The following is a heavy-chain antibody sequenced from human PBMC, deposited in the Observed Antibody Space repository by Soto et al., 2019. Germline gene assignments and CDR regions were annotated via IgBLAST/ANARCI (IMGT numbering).Heavy chain of an antibody. CDR2: ISWNDSSI. CDR3: ATDIGVLFAVNYY. CDR1: EFTSAEYA. Sequence: VKLYCADSEFTSAEYAMPGVRLASGKGLERGSGISWNDSSIGYADSVKGRFTISRDNSKNMLFLQMNSLRAEDTAVYYCATDIGVLFAVNYYCGQRSRVIGS. V-gene: IGHV3-9*02. D-gene: IGHD3-3*01. J-gene: IGHJ4*01.